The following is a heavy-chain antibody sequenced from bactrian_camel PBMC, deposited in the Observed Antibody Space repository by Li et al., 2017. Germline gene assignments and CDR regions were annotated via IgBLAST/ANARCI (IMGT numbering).Heavy chain of an antibody. Sequence: HVQLVESGGGSVPSGGSLTLSCAASYTSSRSWCMGWFRQAPGKEREVVSRISIDGTTNYADSVKGRFTISRDNAKNTLHLQMNSLKPDDTAMYYCAASTFRQSVGDSALATPAGYNYWGQGTQVTVS. CDR2: ISIDGTT. CDR3: AASTFRQSVGDSALATPAGYNY. J-gene: IGHJ4*01. V-gene: IGHV3S53*01. CDR1: YTSSRSWC. D-gene: IGHD2*01.